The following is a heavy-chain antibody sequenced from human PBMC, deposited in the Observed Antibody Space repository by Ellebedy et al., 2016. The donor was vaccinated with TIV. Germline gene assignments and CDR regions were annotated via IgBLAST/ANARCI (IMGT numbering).Heavy chain of an antibody. Sequence: GSLRLXCAMSGDSISSGGHWSWVRQPPGKGLEWIGQIHDSGRTLYGPSHKSRVIISVDDFKNQVSLRLTSVTAADTAMYYCAKHSGYSQGFWGQGSLVTVSS. CDR1: GDSISSGGH. CDR3: AKHSGYSQGF. D-gene: IGHD5-12*01. J-gene: IGHJ4*02. CDR2: IHDSGRT. V-gene: IGHV4-4*02.